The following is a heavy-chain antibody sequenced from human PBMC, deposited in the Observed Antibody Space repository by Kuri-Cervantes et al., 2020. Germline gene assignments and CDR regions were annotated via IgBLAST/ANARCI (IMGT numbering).Heavy chain of an antibody. D-gene: IGHD3-10*01. J-gene: IGHJ6*02. Sequence: GGSLRLSCAVSGFTFDDYGMSWVRQAPGKGLEWVSGINWNGGSTGYADSVKGRFTISRDNAKNFLYLQMNSLRAEDAAVYYCARGYGSGSYFWSYYYYGMDVWGQGTTVTVSS. CDR3: ARGYGSGSYFWSYYYYGMDV. CDR2: INWNGGST. V-gene: IGHV3-20*04. CDR1: GFTFDDYG.